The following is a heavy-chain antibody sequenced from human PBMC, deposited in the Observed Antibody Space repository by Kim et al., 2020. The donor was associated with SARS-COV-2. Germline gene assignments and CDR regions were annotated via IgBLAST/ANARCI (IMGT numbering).Heavy chain of an antibody. J-gene: IGHJ5*02. V-gene: IGHV3-33*01. CDR2: IWYDGSNK. CDR1: GFTFSSYG. D-gene: IGHD3-10*01. CDR3: ARAHRSYYYGSGSYYSWFDP. Sequence: GGSLRLSCAASGFTFSSYGMHWVRQAPGKGLEWVAVIWYDGSNKYYADSVKGRFTISRDNSKNTLYLQMNSLRAEDTAVYYCARAHRSYYYGSGSYYSWFDPWGQGTLVTVSS.